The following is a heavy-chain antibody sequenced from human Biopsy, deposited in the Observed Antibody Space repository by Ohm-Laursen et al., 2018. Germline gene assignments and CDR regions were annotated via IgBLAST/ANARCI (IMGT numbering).Heavy chain of an antibody. J-gene: IGHJ3*01. D-gene: IGHD3-22*01. CDR1: GITVNDHY. Sequence: SLRLSCAASGITVNDHYMSWVRQAPGKGLEWVSSLHDRGVTYYADSVKGRFTISGDNSKNTLYLQMNGLRAEDTAVYYCANWNDYYDSSGPPAFDVWGQGTMVTVSS. V-gene: IGHV3-53*01. CDR2: LHDRGVT. CDR3: ANWNDYYDSSGPPAFDV.